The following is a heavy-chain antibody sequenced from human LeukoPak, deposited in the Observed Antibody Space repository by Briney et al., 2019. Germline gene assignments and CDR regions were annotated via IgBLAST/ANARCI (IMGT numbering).Heavy chain of an antibody. V-gene: IGHV3-48*03. CDR1: GFTFSSYE. Sequence: GGSLRLSCAASGFTFSSYEMNWVRQAPGKGLEWVSYISSSSGSTIYYADSVKGRFTISRDNAKNSLYLQMNSLRAEDTAVYYCAELGITMIGGVWGKGTTVTISS. J-gene: IGHJ6*04. CDR2: ISSSSGSTI. D-gene: IGHD3-10*02. CDR3: AELGITMIGGV.